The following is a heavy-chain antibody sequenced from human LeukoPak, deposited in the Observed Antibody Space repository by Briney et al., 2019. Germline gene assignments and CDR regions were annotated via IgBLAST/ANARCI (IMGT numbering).Heavy chain of an antibody. CDR2: TSGSGGST. D-gene: IGHD6-19*01. CDR1: GFTFSSYW. J-gene: IGHJ4*02. V-gene: IGHV3-23*01. Sequence: PGGSLRLSCAASGFTFSSYWMHWVRQAPGKGLEWVSGTSGSGGSTSYGDSVRGRFTISRDNSNNMLYLQMNSLRVEDTAVYFCARDQTSGWWFDCWGQGTLVTVSS. CDR3: ARDQTSGWWFDC.